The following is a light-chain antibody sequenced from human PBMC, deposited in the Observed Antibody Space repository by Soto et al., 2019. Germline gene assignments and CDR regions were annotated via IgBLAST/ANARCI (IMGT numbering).Light chain of an antibody. CDR3: AAWDDSLNAFYV. CDR2: SNN. Sequence: QSVLTQPPSASGTPGQRVTISCSGSSSNIGSNTVNWYQQLPGTAPKLLIYSNNQRPSGVPDRFSGSKSGTSASLAISGLQSGDEADYYCAAWDDSLNAFYVFGTGTKVTVL. V-gene: IGLV1-44*01. CDR1: SSNIGSNT. J-gene: IGLJ1*01.